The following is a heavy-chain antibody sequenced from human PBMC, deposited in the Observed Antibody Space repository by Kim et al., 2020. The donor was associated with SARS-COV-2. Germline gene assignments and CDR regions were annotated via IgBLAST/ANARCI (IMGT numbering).Heavy chain of an antibody. V-gene: IGHV7-4-1*02. CDR3: ARDSSLWDAPLNAFDI. D-gene: IGHD3-10*01. J-gene: IGHJ3*02. CDR1: GYTFTSYA. CDR2: INTNTGNP. Sequence: ASVKVSCKASGYTFTSYAMNWVRQAPGQGLEWMGWINTNTGNPTYAQGFTGRFVFSLDTSVSTAYLQISSLKAEDTAVYYCARDSSLWDAPLNAFDIWGQGIMVTVSS.